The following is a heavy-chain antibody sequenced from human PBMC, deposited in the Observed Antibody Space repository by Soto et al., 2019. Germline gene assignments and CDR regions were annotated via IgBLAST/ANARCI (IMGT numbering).Heavy chain of an antibody. CDR1: GFTFSSYG. Sequence: QVQLVESGGGVVQPGRSPRLSCAASGFTFSSYGMHWVRQAPGKGLEWVAVIWYDGSNKYYADSVKGRFTISRDNSKNTLYLQMNSLRAEDTAVYYCARGRSDYGMDVWGQGTTVTVSS. V-gene: IGHV3-33*01. CDR2: IWYDGSNK. J-gene: IGHJ6*02. CDR3: ARGRSDYGMDV.